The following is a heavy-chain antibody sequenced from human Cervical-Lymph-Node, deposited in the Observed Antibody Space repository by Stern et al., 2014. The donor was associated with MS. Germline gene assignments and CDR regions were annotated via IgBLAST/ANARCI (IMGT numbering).Heavy chain of an antibody. CDR1: GFSFSTYG. CDR2: ISHDGSYP. CDR3: AKDGTAVTTDDAFEF. V-gene: IGHV3-30*18. D-gene: IGHD4-17*01. Sequence: VQLVESGGGVVPPGRSLRLSCAASGFSFSTYGMYWVRQAPGKGLEWLAVISHDGSYPYYSDSVKGRFTISRDNSKNTLYLHMKGLRTEDTAVYYCAKDGTAVTTDDAFEFWGQGTMVTVST. J-gene: IGHJ3*01.